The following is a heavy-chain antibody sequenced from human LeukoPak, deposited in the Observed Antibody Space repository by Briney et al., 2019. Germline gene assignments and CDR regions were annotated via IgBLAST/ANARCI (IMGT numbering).Heavy chain of an antibody. CDR2: IKQDGSEK. J-gene: IGHJ6*03. CDR3: ARAVTIFGVVTNHYYYYMDV. CDR1: GFTFGDAW. D-gene: IGHD3-3*01. Sequence: GGSLRLSCAASGFTFGDAWLTWIRQAPGKGLEWVANIKQDGSEKYYVDSVKGRFTISRDNAKTSLYLQMNSLRADDTAVYYCARAVTIFGVVTNHYYYYMDVWGKGTTVTVSS. V-gene: IGHV3-7*01.